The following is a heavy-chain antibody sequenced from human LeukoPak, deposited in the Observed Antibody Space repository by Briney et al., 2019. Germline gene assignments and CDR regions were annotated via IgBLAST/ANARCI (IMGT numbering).Heavy chain of an antibody. CDR2: INPKSGGT. D-gene: IGHD4-17*01. Sequence: GASVKVSCKASGYTFTDYYMHWVRQAPGQGLEWMGSINPKSGGTNYAQKFQGRVTMTRDTPISTAYMELSRLGSDDTAVYYCARGDSGAVTNYHWGQGTLVTVSS. V-gene: IGHV1-2*02. CDR3: ARGDSGAVTNYH. CDR1: GYTFTDYY. J-gene: IGHJ5*02.